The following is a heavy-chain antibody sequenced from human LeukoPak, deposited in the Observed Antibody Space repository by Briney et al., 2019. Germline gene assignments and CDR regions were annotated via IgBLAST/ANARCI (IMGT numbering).Heavy chain of an antibody. CDR3: ATVAYYDFWSGYSDAFDI. V-gene: IGHV1-46*01. CDR2: INPSGGST. Sequence: APVRVSCTASGDTFTTYYMHWVRQAPGQGREWRGVINPSGGSTRYAQKFQGRVTMTRDTSTSTVYMELSSLRSEDTAVYYCATVAYYDFWSGYSDAFDIWGQGTMVTVSS. CDR1: GDTFTTYY. D-gene: IGHD3-3*01. J-gene: IGHJ3*02.